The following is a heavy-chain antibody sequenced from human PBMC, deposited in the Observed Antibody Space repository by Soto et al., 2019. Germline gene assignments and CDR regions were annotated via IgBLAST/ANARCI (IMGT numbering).Heavy chain of an antibody. Sequence: QVQLVESGGGVVQPGRSLRLSCAASAFTFSSYPMHWVRQAPGKGLEWVAVISYDGSNKYYADSVKGRFTISRDNSKNTLYLQMNSLRAEDTAVYYRARGPGGYYGMDVWGQGTTVTVSS. D-gene: IGHD3-10*01. CDR3: ARGPGGYYGMDV. CDR2: ISYDGSNK. CDR1: AFTFSSYP. J-gene: IGHJ6*02. V-gene: IGHV3-30-3*01.